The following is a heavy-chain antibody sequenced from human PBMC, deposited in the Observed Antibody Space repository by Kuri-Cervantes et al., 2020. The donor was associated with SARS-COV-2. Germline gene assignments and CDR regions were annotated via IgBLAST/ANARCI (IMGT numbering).Heavy chain of an antibody. Sequence: ASVKVSCKASGYTFTGYYIHWVRQAPGQGLKWMGWINPNSGGTNYAQKFQGRVTMTRDTSISTAYMELSRLRSDDTAVYYCARVTRYSSSSASDDYYYYMDVWGKGTTVTVSS. J-gene: IGHJ6*03. CDR1: GYTFTGYY. D-gene: IGHD6-6*01. CDR2: INPNSGGT. V-gene: IGHV1-2*02. CDR3: ARVTRYSSSSASDDYYYYMDV.